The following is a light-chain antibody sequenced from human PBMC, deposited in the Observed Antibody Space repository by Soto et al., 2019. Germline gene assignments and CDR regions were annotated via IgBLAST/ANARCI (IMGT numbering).Light chain of an antibody. V-gene: IGKV1-16*02. Sequence: DIQMTQSPSSLSASVGDRVTITCRASQDISNHLAWFQQKPGKAPKSLISAASSLQSGVPSKFSGSGSRTDFTLTISSLQPEDFATYYCQQYNSYPVSFGGGTKVEIK. CDR1: QDISNH. CDR3: QQYNSYPVS. J-gene: IGKJ4*01. CDR2: AAS.